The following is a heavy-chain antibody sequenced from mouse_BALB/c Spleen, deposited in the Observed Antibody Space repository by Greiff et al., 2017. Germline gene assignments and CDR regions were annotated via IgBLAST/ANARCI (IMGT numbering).Heavy chain of an antibody. V-gene: IGHV1-54*03. CDR1: GYAFTNYL. J-gene: IGHJ4*01. CDR3: ARHYDYAMDY. Sequence: QVQLKQSGAELVRPGTSVKVSCKASGYAFTNYLIEWVKQRPGQGLEWIGVINPGSGGTNYNEKFKGKATLTADKSSSTAYMQLSSLTSDDSAVYFCARHYDYAMDYWGQGTSVTVSS. CDR2: INPGSGGT. D-gene: IGHD2-4*01.